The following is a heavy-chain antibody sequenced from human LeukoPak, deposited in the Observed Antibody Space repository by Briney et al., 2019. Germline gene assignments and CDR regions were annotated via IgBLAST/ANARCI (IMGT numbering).Heavy chain of an antibody. CDR1: GGSISSYY. D-gene: IGHD3-3*01. J-gene: IGHJ4*02. CDR2: IYYSGST. V-gene: IGHV4-59*01. Sequence: SETLSLTCTVSGGSISSYYWSWIRQPPGKGLEWIGYIYYSGSTNYNPSLKSRVTISVDTSKNQFSLKLSSVTAADTAVYYCARVTYYDFWSIDYWGQGTLVTVSS. CDR3: ARVTYYDFWSIDY.